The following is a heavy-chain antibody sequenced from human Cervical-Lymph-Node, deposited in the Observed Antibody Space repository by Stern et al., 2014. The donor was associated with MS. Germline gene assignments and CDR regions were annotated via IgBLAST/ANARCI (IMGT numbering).Heavy chain of an antibody. CDR1: GYTFIEYA. J-gene: IGHJ3*02. CDR3: RAGSDAFDI. D-gene: IGHD6-13*01. V-gene: IGHV1-18*01. Sequence: VQLVQSGAEVKKPGASVKVSCKASGYTFIEYAISWVRQAPGQGLEWMGWIGTNIDNTKYAQKFQGRVTLATDTSTSTVYMDLRSLRSDDTAMYYCRAGSDAFDIWGQGTMVTVSS. CDR2: IGTNIDNT.